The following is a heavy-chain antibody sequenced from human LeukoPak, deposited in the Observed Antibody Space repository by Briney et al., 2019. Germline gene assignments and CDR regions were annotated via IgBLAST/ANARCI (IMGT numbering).Heavy chain of an antibody. D-gene: IGHD3-10*01. Sequence: GGSLRLSCAASGFTFSSYEMNWVRQAPGKGLEWVSYISSSGSTIYYADSVKGRFTISRDNAKNSLYLQMNSLRAEDTAVYYCARDPSSLPKNPVGYWGQGTLVTVSS. CDR3: ARDPSSLPKNPVGY. CDR1: GFTFSSYE. J-gene: IGHJ4*02. CDR2: ISSSGSTI. V-gene: IGHV3-48*03.